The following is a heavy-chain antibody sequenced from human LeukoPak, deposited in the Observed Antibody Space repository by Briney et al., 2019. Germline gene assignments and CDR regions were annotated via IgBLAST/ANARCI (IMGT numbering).Heavy chain of an antibody. CDR2: ISSSSNII. V-gene: IGHV3-48*01. CDR1: GFTFSNYN. Sequence: GGSLRLSCAASGFTFSNYNMNWVRQPPGKGLQWVSYISSSSNIIYYADSVKGRFTISRGNAKNSLFLQMNSLRAEDTAVYYCARDFAREFTIDYWGQGTLVTVSS. D-gene: IGHD3-10*01. CDR3: ARDFAREFTIDY. J-gene: IGHJ4*02.